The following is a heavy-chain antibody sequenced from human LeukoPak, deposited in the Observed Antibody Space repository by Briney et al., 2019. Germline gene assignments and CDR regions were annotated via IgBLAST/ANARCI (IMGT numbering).Heavy chain of an antibody. CDR1: GYSFPSYW. J-gene: IGHJ4*02. D-gene: IGHD2-15*01. V-gene: IGHV5-51*01. Sequence: PAESLKISCKGSGYSFPSYWIGWVRQMPGKSLEWMGIIYPGDSDTRYSPSFQGQVTLSAENSISTAYLQGSSPEASGTASGYRGRPSPYCSCVSCFDYWGQGSLVTVSS. CDR3: GRPSPYCSCVSCFDY. CDR2: IYPGDSDT.